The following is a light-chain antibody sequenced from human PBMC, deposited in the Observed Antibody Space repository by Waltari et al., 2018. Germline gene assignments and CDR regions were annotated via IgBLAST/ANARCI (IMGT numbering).Light chain of an antibody. CDR3: MHALQTPLT. Sequence: DIVMTQSPLSLPVTPGEPASISCRSSQSLLHSNGNTYLDWYLQKPGQPPQVLIYLGSNRASGVPDRCRGSGSGTDCTLEISRVEAEEVGVYYCMHALQTPLTFGGGTKVEIK. CDR1: QSLLHSNGNTY. V-gene: IGKV2-28*01. CDR2: LGS. J-gene: IGKJ4*01.